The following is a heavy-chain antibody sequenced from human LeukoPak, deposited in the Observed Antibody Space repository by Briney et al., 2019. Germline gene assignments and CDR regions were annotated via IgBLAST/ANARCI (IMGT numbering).Heavy chain of an antibody. Sequence: GRSLRLSCAASGFTFDDYAMHWVRQAPGKGLEWVSGISWNSGSIGYADSVKGRFTISRDNAKNSLYLQMNSLRAEDTAVYYCAREGRYFDWFGDYYGMDVWGKGTTVTVSS. CDR3: AREGRYFDWFGDYYGMDV. CDR2: ISWNSGSI. CDR1: GFTFDDYA. D-gene: IGHD3-9*01. V-gene: IGHV3-9*01. J-gene: IGHJ6*04.